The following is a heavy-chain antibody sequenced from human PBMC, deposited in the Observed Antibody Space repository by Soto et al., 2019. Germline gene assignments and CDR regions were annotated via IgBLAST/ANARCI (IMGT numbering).Heavy chain of an antibody. Sequence: SETLSLTCTVSGGSVSSGSYYWSWIRQPPGKGLEWIGYIYYSGSTNYNPSLKSRVTISVDTSKNQFSLKLSSVTAADTAVYYCARDSPWSYDSSSAGYWGQGTLVTISS. V-gene: IGHV4-61*01. CDR1: GGSVSSGSYY. CDR2: IYYSGST. J-gene: IGHJ4*02. CDR3: ARDSPWSYDSSSAGY. D-gene: IGHD3-22*01.